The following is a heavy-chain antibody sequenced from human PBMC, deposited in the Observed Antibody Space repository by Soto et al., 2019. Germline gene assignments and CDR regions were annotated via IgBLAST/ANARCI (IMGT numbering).Heavy chain of an antibody. CDR3: ARDIYLWSGSYDRYYMDV. D-gene: IGHD3-3*01. CDR2: IKQDGSEK. Sequence: GGSLRLSCAASGFTFSSYWMSWVRQAPGKGLEWVANIKQDGSEKYYVDSVKGRFTISRDNAKNSLYLQMNSLRAEDTAVYYCARDIYLWSGSYDRYYMDVWGKGTTVTVSS. J-gene: IGHJ6*03. V-gene: IGHV3-7*01. CDR1: GFTFSSYW.